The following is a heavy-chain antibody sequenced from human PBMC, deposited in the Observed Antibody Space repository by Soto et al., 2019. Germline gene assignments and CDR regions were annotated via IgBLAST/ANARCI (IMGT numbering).Heavy chain of an antibody. V-gene: IGHV3-30*18. Sequence: GGSLRLSCAASGFTFSSYGMHWVRQAPGKGLEWVAVISYDGSNKYYADSVKGRFTISRDNSKNTLYLQMNSLRAEDTAVYYCAKVGIAARTNWFDPWGQGTLVTVSS. D-gene: IGHD6-6*01. CDR2: ISYDGSNK. J-gene: IGHJ5*02. CDR1: GFTFSSYG. CDR3: AKVGIAARTNWFDP.